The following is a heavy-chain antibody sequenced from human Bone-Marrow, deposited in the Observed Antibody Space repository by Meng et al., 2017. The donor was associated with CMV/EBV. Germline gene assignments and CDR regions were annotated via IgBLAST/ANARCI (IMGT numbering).Heavy chain of an antibody. CDR2: ISSSGSTI. J-gene: IGHJ1*01. CDR1: GFTFSSYE. D-gene: IGHD5/OR15-5a*01. CDR3: AKDRGDLGVSASFQH. V-gene: IGHV3-48*03. Sequence: GGSLRLSCAASGFTFSSYEMNWVRQAPGKGLEWVSYISSSGSTIYYADSVKGRFTISRDNAKNSLYLQMNSLRAEDTAVYYCAKDRGDLGVSASFQHWGQGTLVTVSS.